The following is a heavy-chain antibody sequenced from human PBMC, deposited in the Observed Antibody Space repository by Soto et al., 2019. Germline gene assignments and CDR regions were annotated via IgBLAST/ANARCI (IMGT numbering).Heavy chain of an antibody. D-gene: IGHD6-19*01. CDR3: ARPKKYSSGWYGGYFFDY. CDR2: INHSGST. CDR1: GGSFSDYF. V-gene: IGHV4-34*01. Sequence: PSETLSLTCAVYGGSFSDYFWSWIRRPPGKGLEWIGEINHSGSTNHNPSLKSRVTISVDTSKNQFSLILSSVTAADTAVYYCARPKKYSSGWYGGYFFDYWGQGSLVTVSS. J-gene: IGHJ4*02.